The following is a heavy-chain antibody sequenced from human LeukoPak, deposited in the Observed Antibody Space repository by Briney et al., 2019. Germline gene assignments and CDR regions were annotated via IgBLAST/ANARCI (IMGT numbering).Heavy chain of an antibody. J-gene: IGHJ4*02. CDR3: ARVDTAMAIDY. V-gene: IGHV4-39*02. D-gene: IGHD5-18*01. Sequence: SETLSLTCTVSGDSISSRSYYWGWIRQPPGKGLAWIGSIYYSGGTYCNPSLRSRVTISVDTSKNHFSLKLNSVTAADTAVYYCARVDTAMAIDYWGQGTLVTVSS. CDR1: GDSISSRSYY. CDR2: IYYSGGT.